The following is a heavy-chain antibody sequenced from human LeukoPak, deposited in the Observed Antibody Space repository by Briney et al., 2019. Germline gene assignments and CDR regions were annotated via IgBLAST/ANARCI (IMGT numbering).Heavy chain of an antibody. CDR1: GGSFSGSY. J-gene: IGHJ3*02. CDR3: ARDHRLGIDAFDI. V-gene: IGHV4-34*01. D-gene: IGHD7-27*01. Sequence: LETLSLTCAVHGGSFSGSYWNWIRQPPGKGLEWIGEINHSGITNYNPSLKSRVTISVDTSKNKFSLKVRSVTAADSAVYYCARDHRLGIDAFDIWGQGTMVTVSS. CDR2: INHSGIT.